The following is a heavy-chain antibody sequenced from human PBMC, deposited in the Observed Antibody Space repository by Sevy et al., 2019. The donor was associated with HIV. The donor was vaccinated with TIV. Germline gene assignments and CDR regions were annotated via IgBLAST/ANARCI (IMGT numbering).Heavy chain of an antibody. J-gene: IGHJ4*02. CDR2: ISPHNGDT. CDR3: ARAYCTGGRCYSLAY. D-gene: IGHD2-15*01. Sequence: VSMKVSCKVSGYTFSAYHITWVRQAPGQGLEWMGRISPHNGDTNYAQKFQGRVTMITDTSTTTASMELRSLRSDDTAVYYCARAYCTGGRCYSLAYWGQGTLVTVSS. CDR1: GYTFSAYH. V-gene: IGHV1-18*01.